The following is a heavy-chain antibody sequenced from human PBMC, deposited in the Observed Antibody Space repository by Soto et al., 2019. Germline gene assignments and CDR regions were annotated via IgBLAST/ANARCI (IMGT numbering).Heavy chain of an antibody. CDR2: INTNTGNP. D-gene: IGHD4-4*01. CDR3: ARGTPFKATVTLGY. Sequence: GASVKVSCKASGYTFTSYAMNWVRQAPGQGLEWRGWINTNTGNPTYAQGFTGRFVFSLDTSVSTAYLQICSLKAEDTAVYYCARGTPFKATVTLGYWGQGTLVTVSS. CDR1: GYTFTSYA. J-gene: IGHJ4*02. V-gene: IGHV7-4-1*01.